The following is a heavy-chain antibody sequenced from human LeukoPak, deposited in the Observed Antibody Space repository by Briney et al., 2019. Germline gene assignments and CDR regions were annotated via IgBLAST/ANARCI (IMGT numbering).Heavy chain of an antibody. J-gene: IGHJ4*02. CDR1: GFTFSSYS. V-gene: IGHV3-21*01. CDR3: ARVAESITIFGVVIMQYYFDY. Sequence: GGSLRLSCAASGFTFSSYSMNWVRQAPGKGLEWVSSISSSSSYIYYADSVKGRFTISRDNAKNSLYLQMNSLRAEDTAVYYYARVAESITIFGVVIMQYYFDYWGQGTLVTVSS. CDR2: ISSSSSYI. D-gene: IGHD3-3*01.